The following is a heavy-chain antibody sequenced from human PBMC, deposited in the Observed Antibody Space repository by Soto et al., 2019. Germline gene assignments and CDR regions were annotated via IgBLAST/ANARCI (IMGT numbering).Heavy chain of an antibody. Sequence: PSETLSLTCAVSGGSISSYSWSWIRQPPGKGLEWIGYIFYSGSTNYNPSLKSRVTISVDTSKNQFSLKLSSVTAADTAVYYCASNSGYDLGTLDYWGQGILVTVSS. CDR1: GGSISSYS. V-gene: IGHV4-59*01. J-gene: IGHJ4*02. CDR3: ASNSGYDLGTLDY. CDR2: IFYSGST. D-gene: IGHD5-12*01.